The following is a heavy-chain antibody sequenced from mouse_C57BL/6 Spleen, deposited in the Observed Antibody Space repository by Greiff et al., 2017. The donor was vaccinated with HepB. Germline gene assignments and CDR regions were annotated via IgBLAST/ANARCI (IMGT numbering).Heavy chain of an antibody. Sequence: EVHLVESEGGLVQPGSSMKLSCTASGFTFSDYYMAWVRQVPEKGLEWVANINYDGSSTYYLDSLKSRFIISRDNAKNILYLQMSSLKSEDTATYYCARGRDYDLYFDVWGTGTTVTVSS. CDR3: ARGRDYDLYFDV. D-gene: IGHD2-4*01. CDR1: GFTFSDYY. J-gene: IGHJ1*03. V-gene: IGHV5-16*01. CDR2: INYDGSST.